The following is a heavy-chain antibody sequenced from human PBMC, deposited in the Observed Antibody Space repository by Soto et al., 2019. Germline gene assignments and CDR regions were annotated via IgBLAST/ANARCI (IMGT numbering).Heavy chain of an antibody. CDR1: RLTATWYI. Sequence: CLRRACAACRLTATWYIMHGVRHVPGKGLEWVAVISYDGKQTYYADSVKGRFTISKDKSKRTLFLQMNSLRVDDTAVYYCARDGWGSNWYFDLWVRGTLVLVSS. CDR3: ARDGWGSNWYFDL. D-gene: IGHD3-16*01. V-gene: IGHV3-30*03. J-gene: IGHJ2*01. CDR2: ISYDGKQT.